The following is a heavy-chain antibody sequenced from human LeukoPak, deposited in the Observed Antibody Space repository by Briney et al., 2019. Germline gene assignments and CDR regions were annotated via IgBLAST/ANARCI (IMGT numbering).Heavy chain of an antibody. CDR3: AREGYSSSWYYYYYYMDV. Sequence: GGSLRLSCAASGFTFSSYWMHWVRQAPGKGLVWVSRINSDGSSTSYADSVKGRFTISRDNAKNTLYLQMNSLRAEDTAVYYCAREGYSSSWYYYYYYMDVWGKGTTVTISS. J-gene: IGHJ6*03. V-gene: IGHV3-74*01. CDR2: INSDGSST. CDR1: GFTFSSYW. D-gene: IGHD6-13*01.